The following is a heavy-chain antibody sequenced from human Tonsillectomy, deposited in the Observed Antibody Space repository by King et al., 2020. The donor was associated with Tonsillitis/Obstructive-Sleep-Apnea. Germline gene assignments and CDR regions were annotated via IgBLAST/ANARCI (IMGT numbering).Heavy chain of an antibody. CDR2: IYPGDSET. D-gene: IGHD3-3*01. V-gene: IGHV5-51*01. CDR3: ASGVVRLSMDFDI. Sequence: VQLVESGAEVKKPGEYLKISCTGSGYSFTNYWIAWVRQMPGKGLEWMGIIYPGDSETRYSPSFQGQVTISTDKSISTAYLQWSSLKASDTAMYYCASGVVRLSMDFDIWGQGTIVIVSS. CDR1: GYSFTNYW. J-gene: IGHJ3*02.